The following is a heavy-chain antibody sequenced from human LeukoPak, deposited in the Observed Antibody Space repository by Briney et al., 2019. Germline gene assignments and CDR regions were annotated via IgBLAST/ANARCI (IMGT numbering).Heavy chain of an antibody. D-gene: IGHD6-13*01. V-gene: IGHV4-59*01. Sequence: SETLSLTRTVSGGSISSYYWSWIRQPPGKGLEWLGYIYYSGSTNYNPSLKSRVTISVDTSKNQFSLKLSSVTAADTAVYYCARVIAAAGFTYGMDVWGQGTTVTVSS. CDR2: IYYSGST. CDR1: GGSISSYY. CDR3: ARVIAAAGFTYGMDV. J-gene: IGHJ6*02.